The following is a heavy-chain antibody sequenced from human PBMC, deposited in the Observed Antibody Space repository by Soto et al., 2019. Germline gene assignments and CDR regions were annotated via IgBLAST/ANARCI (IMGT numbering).Heavy chain of an antibody. V-gene: IGHV3-33*01. CDR3: GSYLRTGAGDY. CDR2: IWYDGSEK. J-gene: IGHJ4*02. Sequence: QVQLVESGGTVAQVGGSLRLSCAASEFAFHGYAMHWVRQAPGKGLDWVAVIWYDGSEKYNADSVAGRFTISRDNSKNTLYLQMNCLRGEDTAVYYCGSYLRTGAGDYWGQGTLVAVSS. CDR1: EFAFHGYA. D-gene: IGHD3-10*01.